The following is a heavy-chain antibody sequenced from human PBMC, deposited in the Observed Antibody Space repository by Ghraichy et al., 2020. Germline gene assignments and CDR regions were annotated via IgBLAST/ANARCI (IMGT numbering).Heavy chain of an antibody. Sequence: GESLNISCMGYGYSFTSYWIVWVRQMPGKGLEWLGSIFPGDSDTRYSPSFQGQVTISDDKSISTAYVQWSSLKASDTAMYYCARTRGYCSGGNGYLSYFYYWVQGTLVTVSS. CDR1: GYSFTSYW. D-gene: IGHD2-15*01. V-gene: IGHV5-51*01. J-gene: IGHJ4*02. CDR3: ARTRGYCSGGNGYLSYFYY. CDR2: IFPGDSDT.